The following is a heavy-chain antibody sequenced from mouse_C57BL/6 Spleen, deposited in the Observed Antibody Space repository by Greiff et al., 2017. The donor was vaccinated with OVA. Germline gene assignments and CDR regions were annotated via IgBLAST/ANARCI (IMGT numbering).Heavy chain of an antibody. CDR3: ARGYYGSSSYFDY. V-gene: IGHV1-80*01. J-gene: IGHJ2*01. CDR2: IYPGDGDT. Sequence: QVQLKESGAELVKPGASVKISCKASGYAFSSYWMNWVKQRPGKGLEWIGQIYPGDGDTNYNGKFKGKATLTADKSSSTAYMQLSSLTSEDSAVYFCARGYYGSSSYFDYWGQGTTLTVSS. CDR1: GYAFSSYW. D-gene: IGHD1-1*01.